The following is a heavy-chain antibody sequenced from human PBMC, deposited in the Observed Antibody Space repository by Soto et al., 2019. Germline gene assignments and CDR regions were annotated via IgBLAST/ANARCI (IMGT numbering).Heavy chain of an antibody. J-gene: IGHJ4*02. CDR2: ISAYNGNT. V-gene: IGHV1-18*01. D-gene: IGHD6-13*01. CDR3: ARVIAAAVDFDY. CDR1: GYTFTSYG. Sequence: QVQLVQSGAEVKKPGASVKVSCKASGYTFTSYGISWVRQAPGQGLEWMGWISAYNGNTNYAQKIQGRFTXTXSTSTSTAYMELRSLRSDDTAGYYCARVIAAAVDFDYWGQGTLVTVSS.